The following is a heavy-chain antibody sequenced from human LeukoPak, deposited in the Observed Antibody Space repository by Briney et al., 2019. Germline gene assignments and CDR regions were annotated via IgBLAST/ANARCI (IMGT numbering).Heavy chain of an antibody. V-gene: IGHV4-59*01. D-gene: IGHD1-26*01. CDR1: GGSLSTYY. CDR2: IYYTGST. CDR3: ARGPPLNGRDYYLDV. J-gene: IGHJ6*03. Sequence: NPSETLSLTCAVSGGSLSTYYWSWIRQPPGKGLEWIGYIYYTGSTNYNPSLKSRVTMSVDTSKDQFSLNLTSVTAADTALYYCARGPPLNGRDYYLDVWARGTTVTVSS.